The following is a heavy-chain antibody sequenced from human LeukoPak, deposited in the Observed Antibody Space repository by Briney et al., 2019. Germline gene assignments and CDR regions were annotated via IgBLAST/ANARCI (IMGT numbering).Heavy chain of an antibody. Sequence: GGSLRLSCAASGFIFSDYYMSWIRQAPGKGLEWVSYISSSTSSIYYAGSVKGRFTISRDNAKNSLYLQMNSLRAEDTAVYYCAELGITMIGGVWGKGTTVTISS. CDR3: AELGITMIGGV. CDR2: ISSSTSSI. CDR1: GFIFSDYY. V-gene: IGHV3-11*04. J-gene: IGHJ6*04. D-gene: IGHD3-10*02.